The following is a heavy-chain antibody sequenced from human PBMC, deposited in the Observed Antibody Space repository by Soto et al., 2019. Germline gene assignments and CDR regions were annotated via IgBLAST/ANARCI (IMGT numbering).Heavy chain of an antibody. D-gene: IGHD2-21*02. V-gene: IGHV1-18*01. Sequence: QVQLVQSGAEVKRPGASVKVSCKAAGYTFASYGISWVRQAPGEGLEWMGWISAYNGNTNYAQKLQGRVTMTTDTSTSTAYMELRSLRSDDTAVYYCARGGKGGNSRYYFDYWGQGTLVTVSS. CDR2: ISAYNGNT. CDR3: ARGGKGGNSRYYFDY. J-gene: IGHJ4*02. CDR1: GYTFASYG.